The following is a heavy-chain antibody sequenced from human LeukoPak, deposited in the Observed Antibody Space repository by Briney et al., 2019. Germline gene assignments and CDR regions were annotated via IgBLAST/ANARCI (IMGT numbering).Heavy chain of an antibody. Sequence: GGSLTLSCAASGFTFSDYYMSWIRQAPGKGLEWVSYISSSGSTIYYADSVKGRFTISRDNAQNSLYLQMNSLRAEDTAVYYCARRAGAYSHPYDYWGQGTLVTVSS. CDR3: ARRAGAYSHPYDY. D-gene: IGHD4/OR15-4a*01. CDR1: GFTFSDYY. V-gene: IGHV3-11*04. J-gene: IGHJ4*02. CDR2: ISSSGSTI.